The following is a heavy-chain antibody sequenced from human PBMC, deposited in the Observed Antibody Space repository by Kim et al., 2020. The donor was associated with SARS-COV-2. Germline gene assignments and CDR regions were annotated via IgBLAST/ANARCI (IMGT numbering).Heavy chain of an antibody. CDR3: ARGTTYGDYDFYWYFDL. J-gene: IGHJ2*01. Sequence: LKSRVTISVDTSKNQFSLKLSCVTAADTAVYYCARGTTYGDYDFYWYFDLWGRGTLVTVSS. D-gene: IGHD4-17*01. V-gene: IGHV4-34*01.